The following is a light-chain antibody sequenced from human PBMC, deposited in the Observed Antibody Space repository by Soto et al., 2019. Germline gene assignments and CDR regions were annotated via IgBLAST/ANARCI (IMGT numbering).Light chain of an antibody. J-gene: IGKJ5*01. CDR2: GAS. CDR3: QQYRNSPIT. CDR1: QSVRSSY. V-gene: IGKV3-20*01. Sequence: EIVLTQSPGTLCFSPGERATLFCRASQSVRSSYLAWYQQRPGRAPRLLIYGASSRATGIPDRFSGSGSGTDFTLTISRLEPEDFAVYYCQQYRNSPITFGQGTRLEIK.